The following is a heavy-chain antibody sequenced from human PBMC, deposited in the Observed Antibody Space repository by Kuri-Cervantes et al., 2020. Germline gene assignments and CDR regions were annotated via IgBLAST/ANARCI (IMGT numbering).Heavy chain of an antibody. V-gene: IGHV3-13*01. J-gene: IGHJ6*02. D-gene: IGHD5-18*01. Sequence: GGSLRLSCAASGFTFSSYDMHWVRQATGKGLEWVSAIGTAGDTYYPGSVKGRFTISRENAKNSLYLQMNSLRAGDTAVYYCARAGRGYSYGFLLGSEAYGMDVWGQGTTVTVSS. CDR2: IGTAGDT. CDR3: ARAGRGYSYGFLLGSEAYGMDV. CDR1: GFTFSSYD.